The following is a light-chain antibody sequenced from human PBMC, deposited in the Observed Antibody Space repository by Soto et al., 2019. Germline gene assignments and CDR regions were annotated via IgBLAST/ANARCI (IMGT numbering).Light chain of an antibody. CDR1: QSISSW. J-gene: IGKJ1*01. CDR2: DAS. CDR3: QQYTSHRAT. V-gene: IGKV1-5*01. Sequence: DIQITQSPSTLSASVGDRVTITCRASQSISSWLAWYQQKPGKAPKLLIYDASSLESGVPSRFSGSGSGAEFTLTISSLQPDDFATYYCQQYTSHRATFGQGTKVDIK.